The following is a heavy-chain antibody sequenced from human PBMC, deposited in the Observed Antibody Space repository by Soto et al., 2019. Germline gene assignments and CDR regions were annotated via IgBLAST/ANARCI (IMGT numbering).Heavy chain of an antibody. Sequence: QVQLVQSGVQLKKPGASVKVSCKASGYIFTNYGISWVRQAPGQGLEWMAWISTDNGDTNYAQKVQGRLTMSTDTSTNTAYMEMRGLRSDDTAVYYCARGSRDRSGDPSDFDFWGQGTLVTVSS. CDR3: ARGSRDRSGDPSDFDF. CDR1: GYIFTNYG. D-gene: IGHD3-22*01. V-gene: IGHV1-18*01. J-gene: IGHJ4*02. CDR2: ISTDNGDT.